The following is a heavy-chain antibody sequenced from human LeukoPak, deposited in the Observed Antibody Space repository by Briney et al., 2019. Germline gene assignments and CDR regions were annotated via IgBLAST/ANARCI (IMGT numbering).Heavy chain of an antibody. CDR1: GGSISSYY. D-gene: IGHD3-10*01. Sequence: PSETLSLTCTVSGGSISSYYWSWIRQPAGKGLEWIGRIYTSGSTNYNPSLKSRVTMSVDTSKNQFSLKLSSVTAADTAVYCCARDRGPYGSVNWFDPWGQGTLVTVSS. CDR3: ARDRGPYGSVNWFDP. V-gene: IGHV4-4*07. CDR2: IYTSGST. J-gene: IGHJ5*02.